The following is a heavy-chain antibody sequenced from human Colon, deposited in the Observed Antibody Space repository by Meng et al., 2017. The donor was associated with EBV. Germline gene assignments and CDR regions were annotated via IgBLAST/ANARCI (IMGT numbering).Heavy chain of an antibody. J-gene: IGHJ4*02. CDR1: GFTFTNAW. CDR2: IRSQIDGRTT. CDR3: TTDEGGSRF. D-gene: IGHD1-26*01. V-gene: IGHV3-15*01. Sequence: EGQLVESGGGLVQPGESLRLSCTASGFTFTNAWMNWVRQAPGKGLEWVGRIRSQIDGRTTDYTAPVKGRFTISRDDSKTTLYLQMNRLKIEDSAVYYCTTDEGGSRFWGQGTLVTVSS.